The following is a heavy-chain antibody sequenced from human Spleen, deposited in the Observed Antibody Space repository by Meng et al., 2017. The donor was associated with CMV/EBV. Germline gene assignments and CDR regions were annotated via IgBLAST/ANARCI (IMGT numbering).Heavy chain of an antibody. J-gene: IGHJ6*02. CDR1: GGSFSGYY. D-gene: IGHD1-7*01. Sequence: ESLKISCAVYGGSFSGYYWSWIRQPPGKGLEWIGEINHSGSTNYNPSLKSRVTISVDTSKNQFSLKLSSVTAADTAVYYCARGRVANWNYVYYYYYGMDVWGQGTTVTVSS. V-gene: IGHV4-34*01. CDR2: INHSGST. CDR3: ARGRVANWNYVYYYYYGMDV.